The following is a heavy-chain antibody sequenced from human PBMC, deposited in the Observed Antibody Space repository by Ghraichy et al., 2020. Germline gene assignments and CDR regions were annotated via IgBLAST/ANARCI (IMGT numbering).Heavy chain of an antibody. CDR1: GDSITSGDYY. D-gene: IGHD2-8*02. CDR2: IYHSGGT. Sequence: SQTLSLTSTVSGDSITSGDYYWTWIRQQPGKGLEWIGYIYHSGGTYYNPSLKSRLTISVDTSKNQFSLKLSSVTAADTAVYYCARDHAGAYYYYAMDVWGQGTTVTVSS. V-gene: IGHV4-31*03. CDR3: ARDHAGAYYYYAMDV. J-gene: IGHJ6*02.